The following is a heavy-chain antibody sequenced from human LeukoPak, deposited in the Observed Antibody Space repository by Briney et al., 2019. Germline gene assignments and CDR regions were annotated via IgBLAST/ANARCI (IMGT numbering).Heavy chain of an antibody. CDR2: INQDGSEK. V-gene: IGHV3-7*01. D-gene: IGHD2-2*01. CDR3: ARDSTSGYCSSTSCHYYFDY. Sequence: GGSLRLSCAASGFTFSSYWMSWVRQALGKGLEWVANINQDGSEKYYVDSVKGRFTISTDNAKNSLYLQMNSLRAEDTAVYYCARDSTSGYCSSTSCHYYFDYWGQGTLVTVSS. J-gene: IGHJ4*02. CDR1: GFTFSSYW.